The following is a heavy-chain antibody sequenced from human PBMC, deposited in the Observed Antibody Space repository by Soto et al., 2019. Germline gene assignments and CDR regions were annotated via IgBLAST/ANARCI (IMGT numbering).Heavy chain of an antibody. J-gene: IGHJ5*02. Sequence: PSETLSLTCAVSGGSISSNNWGNWVRQPPGKGLEWIGEIHHSGSTNYNPSLKSRVTISVDKSKNQFSLKLNSVTAADTAVYYCARARQYCSSSSCYLDPWGQGTLVTVSS. D-gene: IGHD2-2*01. CDR3: ARARQYCSSSSCYLDP. CDR1: GGSISSNNW. V-gene: IGHV4-4*02. CDR2: IHHSGST.